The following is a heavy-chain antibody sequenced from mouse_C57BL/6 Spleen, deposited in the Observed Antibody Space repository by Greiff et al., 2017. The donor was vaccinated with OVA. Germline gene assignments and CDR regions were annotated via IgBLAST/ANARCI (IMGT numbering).Heavy chain of an antibody. CDR2: IYPGSGST. CDR3: ARWYYGSSLYYFDY. V-gene: IGHV1-55*01. CDR1: GDTFTSYW. D-gene: IGHD1-1*01. Sequence: QVQLQQPGAELVKPGASVKMSCKASGDTFTSYWITWVKQRPGQGLEWIGDIYPGSGSTNYNEKFKSKATLTVDTSSSTAYMQLSSLTSEDSAVYYCARWYYGSSLYYFDYWGQGTTLTVSS. J-gene: IGHJ2*01.